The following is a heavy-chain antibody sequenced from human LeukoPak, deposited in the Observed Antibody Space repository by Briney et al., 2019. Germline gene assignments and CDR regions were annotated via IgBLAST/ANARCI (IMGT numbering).Heavy chain of an antibody. J-gene: IGHJ4*02. CDR1: GFTFDDYA. V-gene: IGHV3-9*01. CDR3: AKTPSGWPVYYFDY. Sequence: PGGSLRLSCAASGFTFDDYAMHWVRQAPGKGLEWVSGISWNSGSIGYADSVKGRFTISRDNAKNSLYLQMNSLRAEDTAVYYCAKTPSGWPVYYFDYWGQGTLVTVSS. D-gene: IGHD6-19*01. CDR2: ISWNSGSI.